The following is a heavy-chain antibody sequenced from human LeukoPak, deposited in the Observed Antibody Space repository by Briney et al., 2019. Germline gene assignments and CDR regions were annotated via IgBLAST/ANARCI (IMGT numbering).Heavy chain of an antibody. CDR3: ARDLNYFDY. V-gene: IGHV3-7*01. J-gene: IGHJ4*02. CDR1: GFTFSSFW. CDR2: IKQDGSEK. Sequence: GGPLRLSCAASGFTFSSFWMTWVRQAPGKGLEWVANIKQDGSEKYYVDSVRGRFTISRDNATNSLYLQMNSLRAEDTAVYYCARDLNYFDYWGQGTLVTVSS.